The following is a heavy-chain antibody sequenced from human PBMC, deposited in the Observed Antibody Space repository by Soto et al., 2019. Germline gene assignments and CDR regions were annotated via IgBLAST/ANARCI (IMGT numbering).Heavy chain of an antibody. V-gene: IGHV3-11*01. D-gene: IGHD6-19*01. J-gene: IGHJ3*02. CDR1: GFTFSDYY. Sequence: GGSLRLSCAASGFTFSDYYMSWIRQAPGKGLEWVSYISSSGSTIYYADSVKGRFTISRDNAKNSLYLQMNSLRAEDPAVYYCAREGAVAVASGAFDIWGQGTMVTVSS. CDR2: ISSSGSTI. CDR3: AREGAVAVASGAFDI.